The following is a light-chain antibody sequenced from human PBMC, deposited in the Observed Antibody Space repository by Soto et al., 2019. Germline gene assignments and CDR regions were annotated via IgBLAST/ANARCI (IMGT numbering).Light chain of an antibody. J-gene: IGLJ3*02. CDR1: SSNIGAGYD. Sequence: QSVLTQPPSVSGAPGQRVTISCTGSSSNIGAGYDVPWYQQLPGTATKLLIYGNSNRPSGVPDRFSVSTSGTSASRAITGRQAEEDAGYYCKSYDSSLSDWVFGGGTTLTVL. V-gene: IGLV1-40*01. CDR3: KSYDSSLSDWV. CDR2: GNS.